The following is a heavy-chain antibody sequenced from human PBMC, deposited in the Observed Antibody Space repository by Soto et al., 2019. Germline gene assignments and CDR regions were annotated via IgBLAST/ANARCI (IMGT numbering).Heavy chain of an antibody. CDR2: IWYDGSNK. Sequence: QVQLVESGGGVLQPGRSLRLSGAASGFTFSSDGMHWVRQAPGKGQEWVAVIWYDGSNKYYADSVKARYTISRANSKNPLYLHMTGITASDTIVDLCAKDRDDNLTGMYVRGQGTTVTV. CDR1: GFTFSSDG. CDR3: AKDRDDNLTGMYV. J-gene: IGHJ6*02. V-gene: IGHV3-33*06. D-gene: IGHD3-9*01.